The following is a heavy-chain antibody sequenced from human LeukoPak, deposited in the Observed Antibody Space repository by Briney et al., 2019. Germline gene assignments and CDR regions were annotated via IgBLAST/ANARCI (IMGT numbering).Heavy chain of an antibody. CDR1: GGSISSSSYY. CDR2: IYYSGST. Sequence: LETLSLTCTVSGGSISSSSYYWGWIRQPPGKGLEWIGSIYYSGSTYYNPSLKSRVTISVDTSKNQFSLKLSSVTAADTAVYYCGREVRGAIDAFDIWGLGTMVTVSS. J-gene: IGHJ3*02. CDR3: GREVRGAIDAFDI. D-gene: IGHD3-10*01. V-gene: IGHV4-39*01.